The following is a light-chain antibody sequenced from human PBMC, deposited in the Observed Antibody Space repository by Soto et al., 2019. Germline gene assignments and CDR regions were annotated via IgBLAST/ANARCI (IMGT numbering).Light chain of an antibody. CDR1: QSVTTY. J-gene: IGKJ1*01. Sequence: EVVLTQSPATLSLSPGERVTLSCRASQSVTTYLAWYQQNPGQPPRLLTYGASTRATGIPARFSGSGSGTEFTLTISSLQSEDFAVYYCQQYNNWPPKTFGQGTKVDIK. CDR3: QQYNNWPPKT. CDR2: GAS. V-gene: IGKV3-15*01.